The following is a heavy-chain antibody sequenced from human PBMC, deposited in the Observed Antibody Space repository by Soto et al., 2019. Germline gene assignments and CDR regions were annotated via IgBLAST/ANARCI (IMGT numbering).Heavy chain of an antibody. CDR2: IYYTGKT. Sequence: SETLSLTWIVSGSSISNDYWSSWPWIRQPPGKELEWIGNIYYTGKTNNNPSLKSRITTSIDTSKNKFSLKLTSVTAADTALYYCARDREGASSNWLDSWGRGTLVTVSS. J-gene: IGHJ5*01. V-gene: IGHV4-59*01. CDR3: ARDREGASSNWLDS. CDR1: GSSISNDY. D-gene: IGHD1-26*01.